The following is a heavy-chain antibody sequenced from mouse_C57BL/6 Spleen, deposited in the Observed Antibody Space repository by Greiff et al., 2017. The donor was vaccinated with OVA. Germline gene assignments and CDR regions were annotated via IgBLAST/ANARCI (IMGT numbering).Heavy chain of an antibody. CDR2: ISDGGSYT. CDR1: GFTFSSYA. J-gene: IGHJ3*01. CDR3: ASEWFAY. V-gene: IGHV5-4*03. Sequence: DVKLVESGGGLVKPGGSLKLSCAASGFTFSSYAMSWVRQTPEKRLEWVATISDGGSYTYYPDNVKGRFTISRDNAKNNLYLQMSHLKSEDTAMYYCASEWFAYWGQGTLVTVSA.